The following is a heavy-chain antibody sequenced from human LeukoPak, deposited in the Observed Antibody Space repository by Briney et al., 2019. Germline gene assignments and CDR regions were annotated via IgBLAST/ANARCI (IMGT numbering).Heavy chain of an antibody. V-gene: IGHV4-61*05. CDR1: GGSMGTSSYY. CDR2: IYYSGST. D-gene: IGHD1-26*01. Sequence: SETLSLTCTVSGGSMGTSSYYWSWIRQPPGKGLEWIGYIYYSGSTNYNPSLKSRVTISADKPKNQVSLKLTSVTAADTAVYYCARLPVIVGAALEYYYYYMDVWGQGTTVTVSS. J-gene: IGHJ6*03. CDR3: ARLPVIVGAALEYYYYYMDV.